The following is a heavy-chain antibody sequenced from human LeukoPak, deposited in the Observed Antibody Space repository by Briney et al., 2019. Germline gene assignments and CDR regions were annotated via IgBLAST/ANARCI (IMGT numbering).Heavy chain of an antibody. V-gene: IGHV1-18*01. D-gene: IGHD5-18*01. J-gene: IGHJ4*02. CDR3: ARVDTAADLDY. Sequence: ASVKVSCKASGYTFTSYGISRVRQAPGQGLEWMGWISAYNGNTNYAQKLQGRVTVTTDTSTSTAYMELRSLRSDDTAVYYCARVDTAADLDYWGQGTLVTVSS. CDR2: ISAYNGNT. CDR1: GYTFTSYG.